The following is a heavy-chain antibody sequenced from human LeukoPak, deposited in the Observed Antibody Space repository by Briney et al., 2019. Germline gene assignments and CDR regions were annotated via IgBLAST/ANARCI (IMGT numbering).Heavy chain of an antibody. CDR1: GFTFSSYA. D-gene: IGHD1-26*01. CDR3: AKDLGRYRNNYFDY. J-gene: IGHJ4*02. V-gene: IGHV3-23*01. CDR2: ISGSGGNT. Sequence: QPGGSLRLSCAASGFTFSSYAMSWVRQAPGMGLEWVSTISGSGGNTYHADSVKGRFTISRDNSKNTLYLQMNSLRAEDTAVYYCAKDLGRYRNNYFDYWGQGTLVTVSS.